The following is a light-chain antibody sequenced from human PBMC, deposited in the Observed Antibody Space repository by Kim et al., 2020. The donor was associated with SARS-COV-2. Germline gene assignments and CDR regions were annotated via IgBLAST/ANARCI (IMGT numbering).Light chain of an antibody. Sequence: EIQMTQSPSTLSASVGDRVTITCRASQSIDSWLAWYQQKPGKAPKLLIYDASTLASGVLPRFSGRGSGTEFTLTISSLQPDDFATYYCQQYESFSTFGQGTKVDIK. CDR3: QQYESFST. CDR1: QSIDSW. J-gene: IGKJ1*01. V-gene: IGKV1-5*01. CDR2: DAS.